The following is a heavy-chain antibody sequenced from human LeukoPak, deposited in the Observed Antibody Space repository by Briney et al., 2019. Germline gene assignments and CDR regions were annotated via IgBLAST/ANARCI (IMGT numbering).Heavy chain of an antibody. D-gene: IGHD4-17*01. V-gene: IGHV3-74*01. J-gene: IGHJ4*02. CDR1: GFTFSYFW. Sequence: GGSPRLSCAASGFTFSYFWMHWFRQTPGKGLVWVSCTNTDGSYSSYADSVKGRFTISRDNVRNTLYLQMSSLRAEDSAVYYCARDFDGPRASDYWGQGISVTVSS. CDR2: TNTDGSYS. CDR3: ARDFDGPRASDY.